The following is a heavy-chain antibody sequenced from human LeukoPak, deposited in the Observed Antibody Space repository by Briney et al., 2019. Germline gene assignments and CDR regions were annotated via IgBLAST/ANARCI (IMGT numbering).Heavy chain of an antibody. V-gene: IGHV1-2*02. Sequence: ASVKVSCKASGYTFTGYYVHWVRQAPGQGLEWMGWVNPNSGGINYAQRFQGRVTMTTDTSISTAYMELSRLRSDDTAVYYCARDSSSWYDLYYYYYMDVWGKGTTVTVSS. CDR2: VNPNSGGI. D-gene: IGHD6-13*01. CDR3: ARDSSSWYDLYYYYYMDV. CDR1: GYTFTGYY. J-gene: IGHJ6*03.